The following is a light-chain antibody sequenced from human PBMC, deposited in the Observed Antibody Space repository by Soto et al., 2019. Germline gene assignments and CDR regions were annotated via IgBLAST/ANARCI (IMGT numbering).Light chain of an antibody. CDR1: SSDVGGYNY. J-gene: IGLJ2*01. CDR3: CSYAGAYSVL. CDR2: DVG. Sequence: QSALTQPRSVSGSPGQSVTISCTGTSSDVGGYNYVSWYQQHPGKAPKFIIYDVGKRPSGVPDRFSGSKSGSTASLTISGLQAEDDADYYCCSYAGAYSVLFGGGTKLSVL. V-gene: IGLV2-11*01.